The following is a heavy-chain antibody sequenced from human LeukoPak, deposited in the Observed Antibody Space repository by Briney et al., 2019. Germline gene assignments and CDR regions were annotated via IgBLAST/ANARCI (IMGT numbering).Heavy chain of an antibody. CDR3: ARGRWSGYAYSFDY. CDR1: GDSVSSNSTA. CDR2: TYYRSKWYN. J-gene: IGHJ4*02. Sequence: SQTLSLTCAISGDSVSSNSTAWNWIRQSPSRGLEWLGRTYYRSKWYNDYAVSVKSRITINPDTSKTQFSLQLNSVTPEDTAVYYCARGRWSGYAYSFDYWGQGTLVTVSS. D-gene: IGHD3-3*01. V-gene: IGHV6-1*01.